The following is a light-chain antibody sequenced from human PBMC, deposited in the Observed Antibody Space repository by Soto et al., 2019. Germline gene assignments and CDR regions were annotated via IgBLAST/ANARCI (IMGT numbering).Light chain of an antibody. CDR1: SSDVGGYNY. V-gene: IGLV2-14*01. J-gene: IGLJ2*01. CDR2: DVS. Sequence: QSALTQPASVSGSHGQSITISCTGTSSDVGGYNYVSWYQQHPGKAPKLMIYDVSNRPSGVSNRFSGSKSGNTASLSISGLQAEDEADYYCSSYTSSSPVVFGGGTKVTVL. CDR3: SSYTSSSPVV.